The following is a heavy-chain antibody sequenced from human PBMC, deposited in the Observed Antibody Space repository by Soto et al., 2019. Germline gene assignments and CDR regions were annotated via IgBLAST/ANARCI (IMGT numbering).Heavy chain of an antibody. D-gene: IGHD2-2*01. CDR1: GGTFSSYA. CDR3: ARHVPAAGYYYGMDV. Sequence: QVQLVQSGAAVKKPGSSVKVSCKASGGTFSSYAISWMRQAPGQGLEWMGGIIPTFGTANYAQTFQGRVTITADDSTSTAYMELSSLRSEDTAVYYCARHVPAAGYYYGMDVWGQGTTVTVSS. J-gene: IGHJ6*02. CDR2: IIPTFGTA. V-gene: IGHV1-69*12.